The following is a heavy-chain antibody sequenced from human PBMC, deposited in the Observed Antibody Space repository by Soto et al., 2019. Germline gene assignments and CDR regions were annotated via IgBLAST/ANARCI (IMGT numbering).Heavy chain of an antibody. V-gene: IGHV3-23*01. CDR2: ISVGATRT. J-gene: IGHJ3*02. CDR1: GFTFSSYT. CDR3: AKAGGYLYDAFDS. D-gene: IGHD3-10*01. Sequence: VQLLESGGGLVQPGGSLRLSCAASGFTFSSYTMTWVRQAPGKGLEWVSGISVGATRTYYADSVKGRFSISRDDSKNTLSLQMNSLRCDDTAVYDSAKAGGYLYDAFDSWGQGTMVTVSS.